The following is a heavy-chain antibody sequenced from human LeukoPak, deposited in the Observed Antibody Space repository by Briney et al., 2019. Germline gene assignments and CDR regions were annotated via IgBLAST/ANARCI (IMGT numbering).Heavy chain of an antibody. Sequence: GGSLRLSCAASGFTFRSYAMSWVRQAPGKGLEWVSSISSSSSYIYYADSVKGRFTISRDNAKNSLYLQMNSLRAEDTAVYYCARGPYVTTLDWFDPWGQGTLVTVSS. J-gene: IGHJ5*02. D-gene: IGHD4-23*01. V-gene: IGHV3-21*01. CDR3: ARGPYVTTLDWFDP. CDR1: GFTFRSYA. CDR2: ISSSSSYI.